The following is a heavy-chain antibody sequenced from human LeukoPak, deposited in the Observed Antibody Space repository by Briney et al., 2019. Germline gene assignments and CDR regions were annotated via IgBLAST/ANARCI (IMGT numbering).Heavy chain of an antibody. CDR3: ARGASKWELHFDY. CDR2: IYYSGST. J-gene: IGHJ4*02. V-gene: IGHV4-61*01. D-gene: IGHD1-26*01. CDR1: GGSVSSGSYY. Sequence: PSETLSLTCTVSGGSVSSGSYYWSWIRQPPGKGLEWIGYIYYSGSTNYNPSLKSRVTISVDTSKNQFSLKLSSVTAADTAVYYCARGASKWELHFDYWGQGTLVTVSS.